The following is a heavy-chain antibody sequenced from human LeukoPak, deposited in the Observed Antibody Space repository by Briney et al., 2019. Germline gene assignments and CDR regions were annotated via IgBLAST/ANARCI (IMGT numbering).Heavy chain of an antibody. CDR2: MNPNSGNT. J-gene: IGHJ6*03. D-gene: IGHD2-21*01. CDR1: GYTFTSYD. Sequence: ASVKVSCKASGYTFTSYDINWVRQATGQGLEWMGWMNPNSGNTGYAQKFQGRVTITRNTSISTAYMELSSLRSEDTAVYYCARGAEIVGGYYYYYMDVWGKGTTVTVSS. V-gene: IGHV1-8*03. CDR3: ARGAEIVGGYYYYYMDV.